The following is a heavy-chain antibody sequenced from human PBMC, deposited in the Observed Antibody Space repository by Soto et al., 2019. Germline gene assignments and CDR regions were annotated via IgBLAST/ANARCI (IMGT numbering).Heavy chain of an antibody. CDR2: IYYSGST. Sequence: SETLSLTCTVSGGSISRYYWSWIRQPPGKGLEWIGYIYYSGSTSYNPSLKSRVTISVDTSKNQFSLKLSSVTAADTAVYYCARRYGGNFDYWGQGTLVTVPQ. CDR3: ARRYGGNFDY. D-gene: IGHD1-26*01. J-gene: IGHJ4*02. V-gene: IGHV4-59*01. CDR1: GGSISRYY.